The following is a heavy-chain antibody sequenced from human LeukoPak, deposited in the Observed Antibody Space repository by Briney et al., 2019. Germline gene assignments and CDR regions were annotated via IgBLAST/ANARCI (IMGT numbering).Heavy chain of an antibody. Sequence: GGSLRLSCAASGFTFSSYVMNWVRQAPGKGLEWVSSISGSSGRTYYADSVKGRFTISRDNPKNTLYLQMNSLRPEDTAVYYCTKDPCSGGSCYTDYWGQGTLVTVS. CDR2: ISGSSGRT. CDR1: GFTFSSYV. D-gene: IGHD2-15*01. V-gene: IGHV3-23*01. J-gene: IGHJ4*02. CDR3: TKDPCSGGSCYTDY.